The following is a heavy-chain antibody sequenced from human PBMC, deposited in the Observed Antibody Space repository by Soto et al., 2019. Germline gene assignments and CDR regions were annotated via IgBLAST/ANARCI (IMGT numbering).Heavy chain of an antibody. CDR1: GGTFSSYA. D-gene: IGHD2-21*01. J-gene: IGHJ3*02. CDR2: IIPIFGTA. V-gene: IGHV1-69*06. CDR3: ARNRSIPDALDI. Sequence: SVKVSCKASGGTFSSYAISWVRQAPGQGLEWMGGIIPIFGTANYAQKFQGRVTITADKSTSTAYMELSSLRSEDTAVYYCARNRSIPDALDIPSQGTWVTVSS.